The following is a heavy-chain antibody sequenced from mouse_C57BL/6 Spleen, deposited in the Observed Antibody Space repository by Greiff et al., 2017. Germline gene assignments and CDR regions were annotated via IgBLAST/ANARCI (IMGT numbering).Heavy chain of an antibody. CDR3: ASDYYGNYIFAY. D-gene: IGHD2-1*01. J-gene: IGHJ3*01. CDR2: ISDGGSYT. V-gene: IGHV5-4*03. Sequence: EVKLVESGGGLVKPGGSLKLSCAASGFTFSSYAMSWVRQTPEKRLEWVATISDGGSYTYYPDNVKGRFTISRDNAKNNLYLQMSHLKSEDTAMYYCASDYYGNYIFAYWGQGTLVTVSA. CDR1: GFTFSSYA.